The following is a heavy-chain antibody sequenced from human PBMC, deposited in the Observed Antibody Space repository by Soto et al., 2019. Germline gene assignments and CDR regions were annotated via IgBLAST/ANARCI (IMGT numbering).Heavy chain of an antibody. J-gene: IGHJ4*02. D-gene: IGHD2-21*02. CDR2: INSDGSST. CDR1: GFTFSSYW. CDR3: ARGTAIADLGY. V-gene: IGHV3-74*01. Sequence: GSLRLSCAASGFTFSSYWMHWVRQAPGKGLVWVSRINSDGSSTSYADSVKGRFTISRDNAKNTLYLQMNSLRAEDTAVYYCARGTAIADLGYWGQGTLVTVSS.